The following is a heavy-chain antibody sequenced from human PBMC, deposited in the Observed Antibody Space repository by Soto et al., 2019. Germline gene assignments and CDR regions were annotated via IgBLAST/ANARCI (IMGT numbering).Heavy chain of an antibody. CDR3: ARCIQQDYYYGMDV. Sequence: QAQLVQSGAEVKKPGASVKVSCKASGYTFYSHSISWVRQAPGQGLEWMGRISADNCNTNYAQKFRGRVTMTTDTSTSTVYMELRNLRSDDTAVYYCARCIQQDYYYGMDVWGQGTTVTVSS. V-gene: IGHV1-18*01. D-gene: IGHD5-18*01. CDR2: ISADNCNT. CDR1: GYTFYSHS. J-gene: IGHJ6*02.